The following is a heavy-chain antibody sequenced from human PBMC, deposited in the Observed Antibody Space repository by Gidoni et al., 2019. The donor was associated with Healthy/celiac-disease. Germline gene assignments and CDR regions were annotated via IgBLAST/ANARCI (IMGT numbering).Heavy chain of an antibody. Sequence: QVQLVQSGAAVKKPGASVEVSCKASGYNFPGYYMHWVRQAPGQGLEWMGRINTNSGGTNYAQKFQGGVTMTRDTSISTAYMELSRLRSDDTAVYYCARDEGRAPNWGGWFDPWGQGTLVTVSS. V-gene: IGHV1-2*06. CDR1: GYNFPGYY. D-gene: IGHD7-27*01. J-gene: IGHJ5*02. CDR3: ARDEGRAPNWGGWFDP. CDR2: INTNSGGT.